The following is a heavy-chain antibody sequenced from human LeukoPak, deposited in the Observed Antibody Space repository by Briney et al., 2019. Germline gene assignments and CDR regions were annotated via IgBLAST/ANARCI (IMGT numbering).Heavy chain of an antibody. CDR2: IIPIFGTA. CDR1: GGTFSSYA. D-gene: IGHD1-26*01. V-gene: IGHV1-69*13. J-gene: IGHJ4*02. CDR3: ASIVGATSNFDY. Sequence: ASVTVSCKASGGTFSSYAISWVRQAPGQGLEWMGGIIPIFGTANYAQKFQGRVTITADESTSTAYMELSSLRSEDTAVYYCASIVGATSNFDYWGQGTLVTVSS.